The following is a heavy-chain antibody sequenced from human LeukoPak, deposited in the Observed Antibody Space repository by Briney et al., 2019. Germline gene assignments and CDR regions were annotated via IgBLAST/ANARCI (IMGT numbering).Heavy chain of an antibody. J-gene: IGHJ4*02. CDR2: IWYDGSNK. CDR3: ARVRGIVGATLEY. D-gene: IGHD1-26*01. V-gene: IGHV3-33*01. Sequence: PGRSLRLSCAASGFTFSSYGMHWVRQAPGKGLEWVAVIWYDGSNKYYADSVKGRFTISRDNSKNTLYLQMNSLRAEDTAMYYCARVRGIVGATLEYPGEGTLVTVSS. CDR1: GFTFSSYG.